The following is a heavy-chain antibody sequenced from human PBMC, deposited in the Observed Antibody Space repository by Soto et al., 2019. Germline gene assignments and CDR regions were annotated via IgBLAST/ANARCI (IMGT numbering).Heavy chain of an antibody. D-gene: IGHD4-17*01. CDR1: GGSISSSSYY. CDR2: IYYSGST. CDR3: ARTTEWFDP. J-gene: IGHJ5*02. V-gene: IGHV4-39*01. Sequence: SETLSLTCTVSGGSISSSSYYWGWIRQPPGKGLEWIGSIYYSGSTYYNPSLKSRVTISVDTSKNQFSLKLSSVTAADTAVYYCARTTEWFDPWGQGTLVTVSS.